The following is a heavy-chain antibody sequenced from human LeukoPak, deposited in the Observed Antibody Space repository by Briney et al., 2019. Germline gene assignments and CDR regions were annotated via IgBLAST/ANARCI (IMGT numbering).Heavy chain of an antibody. Sequence: PSETLSLTCTVSGGSISSYYWSWIRQPPGKGLEWIGYIYYSGSTNYNPSLKSRVTISVDTSKNQFSLKLSSVTAADTAVYYCAREASGSGRRVLFDPWGQGTLVTVSS. J-gene: IGHJ5*01. CDR2: IYYSGST. CDR1: GGSISSYY. D-gene: IGHD3-10*01. CDR3: AREASGSGRRVLFDP. V-gene: IGHV4-59*12.